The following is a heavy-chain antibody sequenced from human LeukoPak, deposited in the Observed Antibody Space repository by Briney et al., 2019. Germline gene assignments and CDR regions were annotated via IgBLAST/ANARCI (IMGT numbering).Heavy chain of an antibody. D-gene: IGHD1-26*01. J-gene: IGHJ4*02. CDR2: ISWNGGSI. V-gene: IGHV3-9*03. Sequence: GGSLRLSCAASGFTFDDYAMHWVRQAPGKGLGWVSGISWNGGSIGYVDSVKGRFTISRDSAKSSLYLQMNSLRAEDMAVYYCAKGRSYSYTAHPFDYWGQGTLVTVSS. CDR3: AKGRSYSYTAHPFDY. CDR1: GFTFDDYA.